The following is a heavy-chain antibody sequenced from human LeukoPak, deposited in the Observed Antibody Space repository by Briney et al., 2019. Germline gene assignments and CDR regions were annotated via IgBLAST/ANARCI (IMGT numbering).Heavy chain of an antibody. J-gene: IGHJ4*01. D-gene: IGHD4-17*01. CDR2: IYTGGST. CDR3: ARIPKTTYFDY. V-gene: IGHV3-53*01. Sequence: PGGSLRLSCAASGFTVSSKYMSWVRQAPGKGLEWVSVIYTGGSTDYADSVKGRFTISRDNSENTLHLQMNSLRAEDTAVYYCARIPKTTYFDYWGDGNLVTVSS. CDR1: GFTVSSKY.